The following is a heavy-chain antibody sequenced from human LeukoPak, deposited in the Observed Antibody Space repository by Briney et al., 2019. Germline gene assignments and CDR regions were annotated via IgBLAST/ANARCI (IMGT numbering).Heavy chain of an antibody. Sequence: GGSLRLSCAASGNYWMNWVRQAPGKGLVWVSRIASDGSSTTYADSVKGRFSISRDNAKNTLYLQMNSLRVEDTAVYYCARGRPHGNDYWGQGTLVTVSS. D-gene: IGHD4-23*01. V-gene: IGHV3-74*01. CDR3: ARGRPHGNDY. CDR1: GNYW. CDR2: IASDGSST. J-gene: IGHJ4*02.